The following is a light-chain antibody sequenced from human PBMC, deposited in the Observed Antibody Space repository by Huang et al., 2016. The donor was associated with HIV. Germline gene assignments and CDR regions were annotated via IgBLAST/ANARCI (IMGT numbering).Light chain of an antibody. CDR3: MQGTHWPQT. CDR2: KVA. CDR1: HSLLHSDGNTY. Sequence: DVVLTQSPLSLPVTLGQPASISCKSSHSLLHSDGNTYLNWFLQRPGQCPRRLIYKVANRGFGVPARVSGSGSGADFTLTISRVEADDIGVYYCMQGTHWPQTFGQGTKVEVK. J-gene: IGKJ1*01. V-gene: IGKV2-30*02.